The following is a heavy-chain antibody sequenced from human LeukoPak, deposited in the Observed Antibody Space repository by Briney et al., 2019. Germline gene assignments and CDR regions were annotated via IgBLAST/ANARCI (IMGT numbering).Heavy chain of an antibody. V-gene: IGHV3-30*02. J-gene: IGHJ4*02. D-gene: IGHD2-15*01. CDR1: GFTFSDYG. Sequence: GGSLRLSCAASGFTFSDYGIHWVRQAPGKGPEWVAFIRYDANSKYYADSVEGRFTISRDNSKNTLSLQMDSLRPEDTAVYYCAKDIRFQAVVMVAATSDYWGQGTLVTVSS. CDR2: IRYDANSK. CDR3: AKDIRFQAVVMVAATSDY.